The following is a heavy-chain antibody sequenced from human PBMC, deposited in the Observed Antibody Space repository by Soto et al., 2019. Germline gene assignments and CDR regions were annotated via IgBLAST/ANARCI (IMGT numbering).Heavy chain of an antibody. CDR2: IYHSGST. V-gene: IGHV4-4*02. CDR1: SGSISSSNW. J-gene: IGHJ6*03. D-gene: IGHD2-21*01. Sequence: PSETLSLTCAVSSGSISSSNWWSWVRQPPGKGLEWIGEIYHSGSTNYNPSLKSRVTMSVDTSKNQFSLTLNSVTAADTATYYCARGGISHWAYFYYMDVWDRGTTVTV. CDR3: ARGGISHWAYFYYMDV.